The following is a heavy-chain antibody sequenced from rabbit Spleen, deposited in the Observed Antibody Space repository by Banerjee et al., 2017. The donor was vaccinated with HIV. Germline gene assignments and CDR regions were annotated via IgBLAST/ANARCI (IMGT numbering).Heavy chain of an antibody. J-gene: IGHJ6*01. CDR3: ARDTGTSFSSYGMDL. D-gene: IGHD7-1*01. CDR1: GVSLNDKDV. V-gene: IGHV1S45*01. Sequence: EQLEESGGGLVKPEGSLTLTCKASGVSLNDKDVMCWVRRAPGKGLEWIACINIVTGKSVSASWAKGRFTISKTSSTTVTLQMTSLPAADTASYFCARDTGTSFSSYGMDLWGPGTLVTVS. CDR2: INIVTGKS.